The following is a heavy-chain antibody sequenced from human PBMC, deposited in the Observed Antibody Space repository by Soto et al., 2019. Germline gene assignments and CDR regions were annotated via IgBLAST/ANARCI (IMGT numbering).Heavy chain of an antibody. V-gene: IGHV1-18*01. J-gene: IGHJ4*02. Sequence: QVQLVQSGTEVKKPGASVKVSCKASGYTFTSYGISWVRQAPGQGLERMGGIRAYNGNTNYAQKLQGRVTMTTDTSTSTAYRELRSQRSDDTAVYYCARDAPPEDYWGQGTLVTVSS. CDR1: GYTFTSYG. CDR2: IRAYNGNT. CDR3: ARDAPPEDY.